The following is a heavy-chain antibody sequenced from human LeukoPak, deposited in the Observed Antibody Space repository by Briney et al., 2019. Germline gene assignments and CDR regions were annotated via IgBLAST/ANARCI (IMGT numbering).Heavy chain of an antibody. CDR1: GGSISSSSYY. J-gene: IGHJ3*02. Sequence: PSETLSLTCTVSGGSISSSSYYWGWIRQPPGKGLEWIGSIYYSGGTYYNPSLKSRVTISVDTSKNQFSLKLSSVTAANTAVYYCARLSGITMIVVVISDAFDIWGQGTMVTVSS. D-gene: IGHD3-22*01. CDR3: ARLSGITMIVVVISDAFDI. V-gene: IGHV4-39*01. CDR2: IYYSGGT.